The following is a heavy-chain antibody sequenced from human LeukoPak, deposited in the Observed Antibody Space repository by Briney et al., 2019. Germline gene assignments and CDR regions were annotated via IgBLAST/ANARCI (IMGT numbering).Heavy chain of an antibody. J-gene: IGHJ5*02. V-gene: IGHV1-2*02. CDR3: ARDPESSSWSNWFDP. CDR1: GYTLTGYY. CDR2: INPNSGGT. Sequence: ASVKVSCKASGYTLTGYYIHWVRQAPGQGLEWMGWINPNSGGTNYAQKFQGRVTMTRDTSISTAYMELSRLRSDDTAVYYCARDPESSSWSNWFDPWGQGTLVTVSS. D-gene: IGHD6-13*01.